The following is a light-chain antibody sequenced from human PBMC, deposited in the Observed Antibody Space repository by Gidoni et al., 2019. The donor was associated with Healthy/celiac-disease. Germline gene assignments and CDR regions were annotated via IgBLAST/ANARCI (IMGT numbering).Light chain of an antibody. CDR1: SSAVGGYNY. CDR3: SSYTSSSTYV. V-gene: IGLV2-14*01. CDR2: EVS. J-gene: IGLJ1*01. Sequence: QSALTQPDPVSGSTGQSITISCTGTSSAVGGYNYVSWYQQHPGKAPKLMIYEVSNRPSGVSNRFSSSKSGNTASLTISGLQAEDEADYYCSSYTSSSTYVFGTGTKVTVL.